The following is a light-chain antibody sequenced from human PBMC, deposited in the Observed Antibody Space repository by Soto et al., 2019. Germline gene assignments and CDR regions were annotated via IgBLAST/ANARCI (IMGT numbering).Light chain of an antibody. CDR3: QQYGSSVT. CDR2: GAS. Sequence: EIVLTQSPATLSLSPGERATLSCRASQSVSSYLAWYQQKPGQAPRVLIYGASTRATGTPDRFSGSGSGTDFTLTITRLEPEDSALYYCQQYGSSVTFGGGTKVEMK. J-gene: IGKJ4*01. V-gene: IGKV3-20*01. CDR1: QSVSSY.